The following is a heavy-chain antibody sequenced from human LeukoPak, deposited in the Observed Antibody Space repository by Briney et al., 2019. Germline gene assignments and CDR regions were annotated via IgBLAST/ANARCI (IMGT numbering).Heavy chain of an antibody. CDR1: GYTFTSYA. D-gene: IGHD5-18*01. J-gene: IGHJ4*02. CDR3: ARDRSYGSFDY. V-gene: IGHV1-3*01. CDR2: INAGNGNT. Sequence: ASVKVSCKASGYTFTSYAMHWVRQAPGQRGEWMGWINAGNGNTKYSQKFQGRVTITRDTSESTAYMELSSLRSEDTAVYYCARDRSYGSFDYWGQGTLVTVSS.